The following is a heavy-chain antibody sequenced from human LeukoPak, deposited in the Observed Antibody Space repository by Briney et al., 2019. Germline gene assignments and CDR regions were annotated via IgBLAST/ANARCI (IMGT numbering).Heavy chain of an antibody. CDR1: GYTFTSYD. CDR2: MNPNSGNT. D-gene: IGHD5-12*01. J-gene: IGHJ4*02. Sequence: ASVKVSCKASGYTFTSYDINWVQQATGQGLEWMEWMNPNSGNTGYAQKFQGRVTMTRNTSISTAYMGLSSLRSEDTAVYYCARASGYSVEDYWGQGTLVTVSS. V-gene: IGHV1-8*01. CDR3: ARASGYSVEDY.